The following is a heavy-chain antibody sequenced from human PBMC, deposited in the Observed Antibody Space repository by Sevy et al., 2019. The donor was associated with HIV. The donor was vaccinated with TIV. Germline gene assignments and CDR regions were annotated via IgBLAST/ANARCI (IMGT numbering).Heavy chain of an antibody. D-gene: IGHD3-22*01. J-gene: IGHJ4*02. CDR3: ARAQQVTMLVVIGGLYFDF. CDR2: IKQDMSEK. V-gene: IGHV3-7*01. Sequence: GGSLRLSCAASGFTFSSYWMTWVRQAPGKGLEWVANIKQDMSEKYYADSVKGRFPIYRGNARNSPYLQMESLRAEETAVYYCARAQQVTMLVVIGGLYFDFWGQGTLVTVSS. CDR1: GFTFSSYW.